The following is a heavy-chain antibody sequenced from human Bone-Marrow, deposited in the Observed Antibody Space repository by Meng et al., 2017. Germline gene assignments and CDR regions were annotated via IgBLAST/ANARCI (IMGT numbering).Heavy chain of an antibody. J-gene: IGHJ4*02. CDR2: ISSSSSYI. CDR3: ARGYSSSWYFLTY. V-gene: IGHV3-21*01. D-gene: IGHD6-13*01. Sequence: VPLVEAGGGLVKPGGSLRLSCAASGFTFSSYSMNWVRQAPGKGLEWVSSISSSSSYIYYADSVKGRFTISRDNAKNSLYLQMNSLRAEDTAVYYCARGYSSSWYFLTYWGQGTLVTVSS. CDR1: GFTFSSYS.